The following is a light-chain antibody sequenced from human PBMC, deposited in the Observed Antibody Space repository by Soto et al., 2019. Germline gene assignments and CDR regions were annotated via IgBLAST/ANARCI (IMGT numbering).Light chain of an antibody. Sequence: EIVITPSPATLSLSPGQRASLSVNASQSVSSKLAWYQQRPGQAPRLLIYSASTRATGIPARFSGSGSGTEFTLTISSLQSEDFAVYYCHQYNHWLTWTFGQGTKVDIK. CDR2: SAS. CDR1: QSVSSK. CDR3: HQYNHWLTWT. V-gene: IGKV3-15*01. J-gene: IGKJ1*01.